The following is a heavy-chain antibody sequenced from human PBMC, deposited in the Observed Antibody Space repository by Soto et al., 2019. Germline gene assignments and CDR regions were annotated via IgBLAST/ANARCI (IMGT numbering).Heavy chain of an antibody. Sequence: EVQLLESGGGLVQPGGSLRLSCVASGFTFSSYAMSWVRQAPGKGLEWVSASSGSGGSTYYADSVKGRFTMSRDNSKNTLYLQMNSLRAEDTAVYYCAKAQYDFWSGYQSRYFDYWGQGTLVTVSS. D-gene: IGHD3-3*01. CDR3: AKAQYDFWSGYQSRYFDY. J-gene: IGHJ4*02. CDR1: GFTFSSYA. CDR2: SSGSGGST. V-gene: IGHV3-23*01.